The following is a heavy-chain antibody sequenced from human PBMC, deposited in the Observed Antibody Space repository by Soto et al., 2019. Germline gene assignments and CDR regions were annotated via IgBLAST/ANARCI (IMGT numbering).Heavy chain of an antibody. CDR3: ATLGYCSGCSCYSDYYYGMDV. Sequence: GGSLRLSCAASGFTFSSYSMNWVRQAPGKGLEWVSYISSSSTIYYADSVKGRFTISRDNAKNSLYLQMNSLRAEDTAVYYCATLGYCSGCSCYSDYYYGMDVWGQGTTVTVSS. CDR1: GFTFSSYS. D-gene: IGHD2-15*01. J-gene: IGHJ6*02. CDR2: ISSSSTI. V-gene: IGHV3-48*04.